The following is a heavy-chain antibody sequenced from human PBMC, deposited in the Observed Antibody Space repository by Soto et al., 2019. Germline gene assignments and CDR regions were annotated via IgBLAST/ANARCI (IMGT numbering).Heavy chain of an antibody. V-gene: IGHV1-18*01. J-gene: IGHJ5*02. Sequence: ASVRVSCKASGYTFSRYGIMWVRQAPGQGLEWMGWISAYNGNTNSAEKLRGRLTMTTDASTTTAYMELRSLRSDDTAIYYCARDQGFRVVINSNWFDPWGQGTLVTVSS. D-gene: IGHD2-21*01. CDR3: ARDQGFRVVINSNWFDP. CDR1: GYTFSRYG. CDR2: ISAYNGNT.